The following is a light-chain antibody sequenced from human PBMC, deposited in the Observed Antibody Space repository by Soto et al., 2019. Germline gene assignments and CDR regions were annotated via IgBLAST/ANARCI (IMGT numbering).Light chain of an antibody. CDR3: QQSYSTLSIT. CDR2: AAS. CDR1: QSISSY. V-gene: IGKV1-39*01. Sequence: DIQMTQSPSSLSASVGDRVTITCRASQSISSYLNWYQQKPGKAPKLLIYAASSLQSGVPSRFSGSGSGTDFPLTSSSLQPEDFATYYWQQSYSTLSITFGQGTRLEIK. J-gene: IGKJ5*01.